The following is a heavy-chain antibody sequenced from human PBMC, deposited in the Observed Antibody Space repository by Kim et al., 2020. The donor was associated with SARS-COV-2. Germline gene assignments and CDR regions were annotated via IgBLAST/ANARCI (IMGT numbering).Heavy chain of an antibody. CDR3: TTDFRVYDSSGYYDAFDI. J-gene: IGHJ3*02. D-gene: IGHD3-22*01. Sequence: VKGRFTISRDDSKNMLYLQMNNLRTEDTAVYYCTTDFRVYDSSGYYDAFDIWGQGTMVTVSS. V-gene: IGHV3-15*01.